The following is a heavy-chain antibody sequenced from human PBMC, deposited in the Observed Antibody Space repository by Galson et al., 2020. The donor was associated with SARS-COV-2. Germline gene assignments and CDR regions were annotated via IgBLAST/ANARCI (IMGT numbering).Heavy chain of an antibody. J-gene: IGHJ4*02. Sequence: SETLSLTCAVYGGSFSGYYWSWIRQPPGKGLEWIGEINSSGSTNYNPSLKSRVTISVDTSKNHFSLKLSSVTAADTAVYYCARGYGDYSFDYWGQGTRVTVSS. CDR2: INSSGST. CDR1: GGSFSGYY. V-gene: IGHV4-34*01. D-gene: IGHD4-17*01. CDR3: ARGYGDYSFDY.